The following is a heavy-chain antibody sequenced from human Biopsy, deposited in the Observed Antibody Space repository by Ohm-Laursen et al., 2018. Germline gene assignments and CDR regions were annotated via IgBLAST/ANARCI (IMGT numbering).Heavy chain of an antibody. D-gene: IGHD3-9*01. Sequence: ASVKVSCKASGFSFTGYYIHWVRQAPGQGLEWLGGNIPILGTGNYAHQFQDRVTVVADTSTSTATMELRSLRSDDTAVYYCATKLTGYSHHWGQGTLVIVSS. V-gene: IGHV1-69*06. CDR2: NIPILGTG. CDR3: ATKLTGYSHH. J-gene: IGHJ1*01. CDR1: GFSFTGYY.